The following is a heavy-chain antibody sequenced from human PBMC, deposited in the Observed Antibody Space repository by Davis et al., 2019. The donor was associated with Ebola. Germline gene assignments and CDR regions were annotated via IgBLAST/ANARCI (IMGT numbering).Heavy chain of an antibody. J-gene: IGHJ4*02. V-gene: IGHV3-53*01. CDR3: ARDPGVLRLVGDYYFDY. Sequence: GESLKLSCAASGFTVSDNYMSWVRQAPGKGLEWVSVIFSGGSTHYADSVKGRFTISRDNSKNTLYLQMSSLRAEDTAVYYCARDPGVLRLVGDYYFDYWGQGTLVTVSS. D-gene: IGHD3-10*01. CDR1: GFTVSDNY. CDR2: IFSGGST.